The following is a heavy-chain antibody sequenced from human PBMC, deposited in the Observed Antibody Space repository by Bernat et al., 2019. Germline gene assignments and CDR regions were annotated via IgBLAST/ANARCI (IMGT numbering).Heavy chain of an antibody. Sequence: QVQLQESGPGLVKPSQTLSLTFTVSGGSISSGDYYWSWIRQPPGKGLEWIGYIYYSGSTYYNPSLKSRVTISVDTSKNQFSLKLSSVTAADTAVYYCARDLRHGGGENWFDPWGQGTLVTVSS. D-gene: IGHD3-16*01. CDR1: GGSISSGDYY. CDR3: ARDLRHGGGENWFDP. V-gene: IGHV4-30-4*01. CDR2: IYYSGST. J-gene: IGHJ5*02.